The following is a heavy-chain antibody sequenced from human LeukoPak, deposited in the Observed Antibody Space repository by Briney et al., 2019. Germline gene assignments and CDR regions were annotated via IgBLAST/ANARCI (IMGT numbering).Heavy chain of an antibody. J-gene: IGHJ6*04. D-gene: IGHD3-10*02. CDR2: ISSSSIYR. CDR1: GFAFKSYT. V-gene: IGHV3-21*01. Sequence: GGALRISCATSGFAFKSYTMNWGRQAPGEGLEWVSSISSSSIYRYSADSVKGRFTISRDNAKNSLYLQMNSLRAEDTAVYYCAELGITMIGGVWGKGTTVTISS. CDR3: AELGITMIGGV.